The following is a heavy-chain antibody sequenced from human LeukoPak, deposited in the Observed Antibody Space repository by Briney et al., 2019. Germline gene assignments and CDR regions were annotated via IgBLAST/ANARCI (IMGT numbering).Heavy chain of an antibody. D-gene: IGHD6-13*01. Sequence: ETLSLTCTVSGGSISSYYWSWIRQPPGKGLEWIGYIYYSGSTNYNPSLKSRATISVDTSKNQFSLKLSSVTAADTAVYYCARNLGGSSWVFDYWGQGTLVTVSS. CDR1: GGSISSYY. V-gene: IGHV4-59*01. CDR2: IYYSGST. J-gene: IGHJ4*02. CDR3: ARNLGGSSWVFDY.